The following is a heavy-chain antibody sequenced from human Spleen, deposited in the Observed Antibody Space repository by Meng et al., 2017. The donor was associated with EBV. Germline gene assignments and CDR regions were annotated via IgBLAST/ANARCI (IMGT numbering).Heavy chain of an antibody. Sequence: QVRLGQSGAGVKKPGSSVKVSCQASGGTFSNFATIWVRQAPGQGLEWLGGIIPLLGKSNYTEKFQGRLRITADTSTSTAYLELSSLKSDDTAIYYCAALKGSGSSGSDYWGQGTLVTVSS. CDR2: IIPLLGKS. CDR3: AALKGSGSSGSDY. D-gene: IGHD3-10*01. J-gene: IGHJ4*02. V-gene: IGHV1-69*06. CDR1: GGTFSNFA.